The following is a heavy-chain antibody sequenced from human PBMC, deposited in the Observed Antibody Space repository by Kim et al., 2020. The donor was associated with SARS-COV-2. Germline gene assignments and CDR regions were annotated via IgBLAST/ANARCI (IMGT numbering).Heavy chain of an antibody. Sequence: GGSLRLSCAASGFTFDDYPMHWVRQAPGKGLEWVSGISWNSGSIDYADSVKGRFTISRDNAKNSLYLRMNSLRVEDTALYYCAKGYCSSTNCYTHYGMDVWGQGTPVTVSS. J-gene: IGHJ6*02. CDR1: GFTFDDYP. V-gene: IGHV3-9*01. D-gene: IGHD2-2*02. CDR3: AKGYCSSTNCYTHYGMDV. CDR2: ISWNSGSI.